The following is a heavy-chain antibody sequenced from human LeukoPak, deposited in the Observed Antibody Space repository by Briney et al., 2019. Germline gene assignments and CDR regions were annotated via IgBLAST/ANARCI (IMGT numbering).Heavy chain of an antibody. V-gene: IGHV3-48*03. CDR3: ASKYCSSTSCRDY. J-gene: IGHJ4*02. CDR1: GFTFSSYE. CDR2: ISSSGSTI. D-gene: IGHD2-2*01. Sequence: GGSLRLSRAASGFTFSSYEMNWVRQAPGKGLEWVSYISSSGSTIYYADSVKGRFTISRDNAKNSLYLQMNSLRAEDTAVYYCASKYCSSTSCRDYWGQGTLVTVSS.